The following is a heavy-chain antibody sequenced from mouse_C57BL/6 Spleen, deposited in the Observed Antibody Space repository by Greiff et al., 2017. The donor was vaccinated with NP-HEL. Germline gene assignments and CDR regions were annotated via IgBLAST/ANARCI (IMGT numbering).Heavy chain of an antibody. CDR2: IWSGGST. CDR1: GFSLTSYG. D-gene: IGHD1-1*01. Sequence: ESGPGLVQPSQSLSITCTVSGFSLTSYGVHWVRQSPGKGLEWLGVIWSGGSTDYNAAFISRLSISKDNSKSQVFFKMNSLQADDTAIYYCARNMKGTYYGSSYDAMDYWGQGTSVTVSS. CDR3: ARNMKGTYYGSSYDAMDY. V-gene: IGHV2-2*01. J-gene: IGHJ4*01.